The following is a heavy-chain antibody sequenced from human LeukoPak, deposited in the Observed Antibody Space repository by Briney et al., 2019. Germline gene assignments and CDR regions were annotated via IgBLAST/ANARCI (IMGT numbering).Heavy chain of an antibody. Sequence: PSETLSLTCTVSGYSISSGYYWSWIRQPAGKGLEWIGRIYTSGSTNYNPSLKSRVTISVDTSKNQFSLKLSSVTAADTAVYYCARDRAVGHFDYWGQGTLVTVSS. CDR2: IYTSGST. CDR3: ARDRAVGHFDY. V-gene: IGHV4-61*02. D-gene: IGHD3-10*01. CDR1: GYSISSGYY. J-gene: IGHJ4*02.